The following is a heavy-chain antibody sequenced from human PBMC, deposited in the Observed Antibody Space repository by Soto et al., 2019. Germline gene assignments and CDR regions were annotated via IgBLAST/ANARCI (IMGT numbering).Heavy chain of an antibody. CDR2: IYSSENT. CDR1: GGSVSSSSYS. J-gene: IGHJ4*02. Sequence: SETLSLTCTVSGGSVSSSSYSWGWIRQSPGKGLEWIGTIYSSENTYYNPSLLSRVTIFVDTSKNEFSLRLSSVTAADTAVYYCARSDGRYWGQGTLVTV. CDR3: ARSDGRY. V-gene: IGHV4-39*01.